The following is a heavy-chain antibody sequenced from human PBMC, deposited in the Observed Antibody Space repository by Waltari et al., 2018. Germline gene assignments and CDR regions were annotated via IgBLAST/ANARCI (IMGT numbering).Heavy chain of an antibody. CDR1: GGSISSYY. Sequence: QVQLQESGPGLVKPSETLSLTCTVSGGSISSYYWRWIRQPPGKGLEWIGYIYYSGSTNYNTSLKRRVTISVDTSKSQFSLKVSSVTAADTAVYYCARHESSSGYYGMDVWGQGTTVTVSS. D-gene: IGHD3-10*01. CDR2: IYYSGST. CDR3: ARHESSSGYYGMDV. V-gene: IGHV4-59*08. J-gene: IGHJ6*02.